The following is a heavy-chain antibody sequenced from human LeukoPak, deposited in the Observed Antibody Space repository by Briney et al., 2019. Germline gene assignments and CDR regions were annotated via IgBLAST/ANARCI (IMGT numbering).Heavy chain of an antibody. D-gene: IGHD4-17*01. CDR1: GYTFTSYY. V-gene: IGHV1-46*04. CDR3: ARETAVTQNDAFDI. J-gene: IGHJ3*02. Sequence: ASVKVSCKASGYTFTSYYMHWVRQAPGQGLEWMGIINPSGGSTSYAQKLQGRVTITRDTFAYTAYMELSSLKSEDTAVYYCARETAVTQNDAFDIWGQGTMVIVSS. CDR2: INPSGGST.